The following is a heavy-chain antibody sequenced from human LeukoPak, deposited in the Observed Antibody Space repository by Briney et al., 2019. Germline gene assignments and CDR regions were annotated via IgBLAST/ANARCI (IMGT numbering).Heavy chain of an antibody. CDR1: GYTFTSYD. J-gene: IGHJ4*02. CDR3: ARGIPPYYDILTGYYTHAY. V-gene: IGHV1-8*01. CDR2: MNPNSGNT. Sequence: ASVKVSCKASGYTFTSYDINWVRQATGQGLEWMGWMNPNSGNTGYAQKVQGRVTMTRNTSISPAYMELSRLRSEDTAVYYRARGIPPYYDILTGYYTHAYWGQGTLVTVSS. D-gene: IGHD3-9*01.